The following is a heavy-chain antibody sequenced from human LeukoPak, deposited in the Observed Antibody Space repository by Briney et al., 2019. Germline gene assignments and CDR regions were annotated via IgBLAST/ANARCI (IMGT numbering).Heavy chain of an antibody. D-gene: IGHD5-24*01. Sequence: SETLSLTCTVSGGSISSSSYYWGWIRQPPGKGLEWIGRIYYSGSTYYNPSLKIRCTISVDTSKNQFSLKLSSVTAADTAVYYCARRFRDGYNPTLCWYFDLWGRGTLVTVSS. CDR3: ARRFRDGYNPTLCWYFDL. V-gene: IGHV4-39*01. CDR1: GGSISSSSYY. J-gene: IGHJ2*01. CDR2: IYYSGST.